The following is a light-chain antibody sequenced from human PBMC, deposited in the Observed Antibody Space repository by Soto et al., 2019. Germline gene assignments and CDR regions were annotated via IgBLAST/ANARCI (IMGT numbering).Light chain of an antibody. Sequence: QSVLTQPPSASGSPGQSVTISCTGTSGDVGGYDYVSWYQQHPGKAPKLMIYEVTKRPLGVPDRFSGSKSGNTASLTVSGLQAEDEADYYCSSYARSYNPYVFGTGTNFTVL. J-gene: IGLJ1*01. CDR3: SSYARSYNPYV. V-gene: IGLV2-8*01. CDR2: EVT. CDR1: SGDVGGYDY.